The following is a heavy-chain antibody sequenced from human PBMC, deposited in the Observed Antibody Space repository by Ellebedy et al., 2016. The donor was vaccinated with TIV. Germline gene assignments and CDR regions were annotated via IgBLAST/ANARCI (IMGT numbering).Heavy chain of an antibody. D-gene: IGHD4-17*01. CDR3: ARNAADDYGDYGSGAYGMDV. Sequence: SVKVSXKASGGTFSSYAISWVRQAPGQGLEWMGGIIPIFGTANYAQKFQGRVTITADESTSTAYMELSSLRSEDTAVYYCARNAADDYGDYGSGAYGMDVWGQGTTVTVSS. V-gene: IGHV1-69*13. CDR1: GGTFSSYA. J-gene: IGHJ6*02. CDR2: IIPIFGTA.